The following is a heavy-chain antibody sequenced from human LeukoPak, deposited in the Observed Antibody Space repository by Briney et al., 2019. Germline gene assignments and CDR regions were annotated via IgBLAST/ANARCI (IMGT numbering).Heavy chain of an antibody. V-gene: IGHV3-21*01. CDR3: ARDYDSSGYSPHN. CDR1: GFTFRSYE. CDR2: ISSSSSYI. Sequence: GGSLRLSCVASGFTFRSYEMNWVRQAPGKGLEWVSSISSSSSYIYYADSVKGRFTISRDNAKNSLYLQMNSLRAEDTAVYYCARDYDSSGYSPHNWGQGTLVTVSS. J-gene: IGHJ4*02. D-gene: IGHD3-22*01.